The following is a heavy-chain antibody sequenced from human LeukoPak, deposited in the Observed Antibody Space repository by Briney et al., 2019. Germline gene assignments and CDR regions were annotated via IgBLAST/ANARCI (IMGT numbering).Heavy chain of an antibody. CDR1: GYTFTSYD. Sequence: ASVKVSCKASGYTFTSYDINWVRQATGQGLEWMGWMNPNSGNTGYAQKFQGRVTITRNTSISTAYMELSRLRSDDTAVYYCAREPYSSGWFPWGQGTLVTVSS. J-gene: IGHJ5*02. V-gene: IGHV1-8*03. CDR3: AREPYSSGWFP. D-gene: IGHD6-19*01. CDR2: MNPNSGNT.